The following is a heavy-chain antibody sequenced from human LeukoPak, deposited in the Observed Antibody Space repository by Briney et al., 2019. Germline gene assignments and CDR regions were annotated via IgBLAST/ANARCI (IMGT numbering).Heavy chain of an antibody. Sequence: SETLSLTCTVSGGSISSSSYYWGWIRQPPGKGLEWIGGIYYSGTTYYNPSLKSRVTISVDTSKNQFSLKLSSVTAADTAVYYCARPHPGYYGFDIWGQGTMVIVSS. J-gene: IGHJ3*02. CDR1: GGSISSSSYY. D-gene: IGHD6-25*01. V-gene: IGHV4-39*01. CDR2: IYYSGTT. CDR3: ARPHPGYYGFDI.